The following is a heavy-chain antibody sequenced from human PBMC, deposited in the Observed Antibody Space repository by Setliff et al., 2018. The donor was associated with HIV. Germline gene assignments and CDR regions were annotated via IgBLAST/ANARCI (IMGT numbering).Heavy chain of an antibody. CDR2: IFYSGST. CDR3: ARTYYGYSYGTYYFDY. Sequence: PSETLSLTCIVSGGSISSSSYYWGWIRQPPGKGLEWIGSIFYSGSTYYNASLKSRVTISVDTSKNQFSLKLSSVTAADTAVYYCARTYYGYSYGTYYFDYWGQGTLVTVS. J-gene: IGHJ4*02. V-gene: IGHV4-39*01. CDR1: GGSISSSSYY. D-gene: IGHD5-18*01.